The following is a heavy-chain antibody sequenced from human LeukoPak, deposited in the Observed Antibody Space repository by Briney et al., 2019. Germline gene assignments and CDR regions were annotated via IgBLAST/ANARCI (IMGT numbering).Heavy chain of an antibody. V-gene: IGHV3-30*02. J-gene: IGHJ4*02. Sequence: GGSLRLSCAASGFTFSDYGMHWVRQAPGKGLEWVAFIRNDGSYEYYPDSVKGRFAISRDNSRNALFLQMNSLRAEDTAVYYCARDLRIAVRPRRDRPTYYFDYWGQGTLVTVSS. D-gene: IGHD6-6*01. CDR1: GFTFSDYG. CDR3: ARDLRIAVRPRRDRPTYYFDY. CDR2: IRNDGSYE.